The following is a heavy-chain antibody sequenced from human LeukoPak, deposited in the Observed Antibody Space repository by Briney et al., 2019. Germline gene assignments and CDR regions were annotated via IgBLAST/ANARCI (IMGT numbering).Heavy chain of an antibody. CDR1: GGSISTYY. CDR2: IYHSGST. D-gene: IGHD6-13*01. V-gene: IGHV4-59*01. Sequence: PSETLSLTCTVSGGSISTYYWSWIRQPPGQGLEWVGYIYHSGSTKYNPSLKSRVTISVDTSQNQFSLKLSSVTAADTAVYYCARCSSSWYPYYYYMDVWGKGTTVTISS. J-gene: IGHJ6*03. CDR3: ARCSSSWYPYYYYMDV.